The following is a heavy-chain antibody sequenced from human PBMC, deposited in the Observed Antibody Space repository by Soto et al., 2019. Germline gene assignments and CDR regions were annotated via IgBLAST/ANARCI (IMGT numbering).Heavy chain of an antibody. J-gene: IGHJ4*02. CDR1: GGSFSGYY. CDR3: ARGVLRFLEWLCLIDY. D-gene: IGHD3-3*01. Sequence: SETLSLTCAVYGGSFSGYYWSWIRQPPGKGLEWIGEINHSGSTNYNPSLKSRVTISVDTSKNQFSLKLSSVTAADTAVYYCARGVLRFLEWLCLIDYWGQGTLVTVSS. V-gene: IGHV4-34*01. CDR2: INHSGST.